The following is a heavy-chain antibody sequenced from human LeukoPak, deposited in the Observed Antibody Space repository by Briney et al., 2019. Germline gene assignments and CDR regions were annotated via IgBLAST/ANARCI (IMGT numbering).Heavy chain of an antibody. D-gene: IGHD3-22*01. CDR3: ARDPHYYDSSGHY. CDR1: GGSFSGYY. Sequence: SETLSLTCAVYGGSFSGYYWSWIRQPPGKGLEWIGEINHSGSTNYNPSLKSRVTISVDTSKNQFSLKLSSVTAADTAVYYCARDPHYYDSSGHYWGQGTLVTVSS. CDR2: INHSGST. J-gene: IGHJ4*02. V-gene: IGHV4-34*01.